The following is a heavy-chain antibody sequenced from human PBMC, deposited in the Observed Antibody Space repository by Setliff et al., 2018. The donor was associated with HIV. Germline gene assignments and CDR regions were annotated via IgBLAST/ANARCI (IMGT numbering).Heavy chain of an antibody. Sequence: PSETLSLTCTVSGGSISSHYWSWIRQPPGKGLEWIGYIYYSGSTNYNPSLKSRVTISVDTSKNQFSLKLSSVTAADTAVYYCARRYYYYMDVWGKGTTVTVSS. V-gene: IGHV4-59*11. J-gene: IGHJ6*03. CDR2: IYYSGST. CDR3: ARRYYYYMDV. CDR1: GGSISSHY.